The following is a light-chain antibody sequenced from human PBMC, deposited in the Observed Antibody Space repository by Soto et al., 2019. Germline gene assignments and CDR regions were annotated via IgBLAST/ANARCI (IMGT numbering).Light chain of an antibody. CDR2: GAS. CDR3: QQYGSSSWT. V-gene: IGKV3-20*01. CDR1: QSVSSSY. Sequence: PGERATLSCRASQSVSSSYLAWYQQKAGQAPRLLIYGASSRATGIPDRFSGSGSGTDFTLTISRLEPEDFAVYYCQQYGSSSWTFGQGTKVEIK. J-gene: IGKJ1*01.